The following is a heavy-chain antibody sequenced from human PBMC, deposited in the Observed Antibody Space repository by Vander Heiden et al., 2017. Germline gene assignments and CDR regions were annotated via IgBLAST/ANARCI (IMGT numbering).Heavy chain of an antibody. CDR1: GGTFSSYA. D-gene: IGHD6-19*01. V-gene: IGHV1-69*01. Sequence: QVQLVQSGAEVKKPGSSVKVSCKASGGTFSSYAISWVRQAPGQGLEWMGGIIPIFGTANYAQKFQGRVTITADESTSTAYMGLSSLRSEDTAVYYCARDSGTPSGWYRVGWFDPWGQGTLVTVSS. CDR2: IIPIFGTA. CDR3: ARDSGTPSGWYRVGWFDP. J-gene: IGHJ5*02.